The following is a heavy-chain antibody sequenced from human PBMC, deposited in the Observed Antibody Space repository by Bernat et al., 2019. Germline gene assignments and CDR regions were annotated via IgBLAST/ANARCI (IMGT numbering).Heavy chain of an antibody. CDR3: AREAGKFFDY. CDR1: GFTFSSYA. Sequence: QVQLVESGGGVVQPGRSLRLSCAASGFTFSSYAMHWVRQAPGKGLEWVAVISYDGSNKYSADSVKGRFTISRDNSKNTLYLQMNSLRAEGTAVYYCAREAGKFFDYWGQGTLVTVSS. V-gene: IGHV3-30-3*01. J-gene: IGHJ4*02. D-gene: IGHD6-19*01. CDR2: ISYDGSNK.